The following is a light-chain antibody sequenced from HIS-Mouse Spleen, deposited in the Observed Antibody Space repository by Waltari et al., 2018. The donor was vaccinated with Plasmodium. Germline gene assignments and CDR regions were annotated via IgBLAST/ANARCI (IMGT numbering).Light chain of an antibody. CDR1: DFPKKY. V-gene: IGLV3-10*01. J-gene: IGLJ3*02. CDR2: EDS. CDR3: YSTDSSGNHRV. Sequence: SYELTQPPSVSVSPGQTASITCSGDDFPKKYHYWYQQKSGQAPVLVIYEDSKRPSGIPERFSGSSSGTMATLTISGAQVEDEADYYCYSTDSSGNHRVFGGGTKLTVL.